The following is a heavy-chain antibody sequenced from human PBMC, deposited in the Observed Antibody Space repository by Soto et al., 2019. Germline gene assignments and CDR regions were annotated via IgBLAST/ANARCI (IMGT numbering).Heavy chain of an antibody. Sequence: QVQLQQWGAGLLKPSETLSLTCAVYGGSFSGYYWSWIRQPPGKGLEWIGEIKHSGSTNYNPSLDRRATLSVDTSKNQFSLKPGSVTAADTAVYYCARNSSVWGERKSLYYCYYMDVWGKGTTVTVSS. D-gene: IGHD6-19*01. CDR1: GGSFSGYY. V-gene: IGHV4-34*01. J-gene: IGHJ6*03. CDR2: IKHSGST. CDR3: ARNSSVWGERKSLYYCYYMDV.